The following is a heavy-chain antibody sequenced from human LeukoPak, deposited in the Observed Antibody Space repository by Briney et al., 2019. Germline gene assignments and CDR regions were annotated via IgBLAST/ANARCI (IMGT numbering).Heavy chain of an antibody. D-gene: IGHD6-13*01. CDR1: GGSISSSNYY. J-gene: IGHJ5*02. Sequence: KASETLSLTCTVSGGSISSSNYYWGWIRQPPGKGLEWIGSIYSGGSTYYNPSLKSRVTISVDTSKNQFSLKLSSVTAADTAVYYCARHKQQLEHYNWFDPWGQGTLVTVSS. CDR2: IYSGGST. V-gene: IGHV4-39*01. CDR3: ARHKQQLEHYNWFDP.